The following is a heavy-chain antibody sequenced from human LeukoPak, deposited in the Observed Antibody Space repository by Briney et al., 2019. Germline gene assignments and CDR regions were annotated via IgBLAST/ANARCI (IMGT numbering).Heavy chain of an antibody. CDR3: ARDPVYYDSSGYNDAFDI. CDR1: GYTFTGYY. D-gene: IGHD3-22*01. CDR2: INPNSGGT. Sequence: ASVKVSCKASGYTFTGYYMHWVRQAPGQGLEWMGRINPNSGGTNYAQKFQGRVSMTRDTSISTAHMELSRLRSDDTAVYYCARDPVYYDSSGYNDAFDIWGQGTMVTVSS. J-gene: IGHJ3*02. V-gene: IGHV1-2*06.